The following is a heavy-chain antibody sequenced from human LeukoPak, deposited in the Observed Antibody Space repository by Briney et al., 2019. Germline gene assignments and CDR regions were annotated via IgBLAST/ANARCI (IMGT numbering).Heavy chain of an antibody. J-gene: IGHJ4*02. D-gene: IGHD3-10*01. CDR3: TTRITMVRGVIMTDY. CDR2: IKSKTDGGTT. V-gene: IGHV3-15*01. Sequence: PGGSLRLSCEASGFTFSAYAMTWVRQAPGKGLEWVGRIKSKTDGGTTDYAAPVKGRFTISRDDSKNTLYLQMNSLKTEDTAVYYCTTRITMVRGVIMTDYWGQGTLVTVSS. CDR1: GFTFSAYA.